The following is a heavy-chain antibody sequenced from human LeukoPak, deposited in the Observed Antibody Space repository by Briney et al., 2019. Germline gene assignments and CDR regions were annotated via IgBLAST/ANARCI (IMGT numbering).Heavy chain of an antibody. Sequence: PGGSLRLSCAASGFTFSSCAMSWVRQAPGKGLVWVSGISGRGGGTYYADSVKGRFTISRDSSLNTVYLEMNSLRADDTAVYYCAKGLSTLVWGDFDYWGQGSLVTVSS. CDR2: ISGRGGGT. CDR1: GFTFSSCA. J-gene: IGHJ4*02. CDR3: AKGLSTLVWGDFDY. D-gene: IGHD3-16*01. V-gene: IGHV3-23*01.